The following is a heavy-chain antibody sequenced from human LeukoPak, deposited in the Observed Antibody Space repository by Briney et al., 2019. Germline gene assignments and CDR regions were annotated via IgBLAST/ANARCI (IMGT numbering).Heavy chain of an antibody. CDR1: GFTFRNYW. CDR2: IKQGGSEK. V-gene: IGHV3-7*05. CDR3: AREGQQSYGMDV. D-gene: IGHD6-13*01. J-gene: IGHJ6*02. Sequence: GGSLRLSCAASGFTFRNYWITWVRQAPGKGLEWVANIKQGGSEKHYVDSVKGRFTISRDDATNSLYLQMNSLRIEDTAVYYCAREGQQSYGMDVWGHGTTVTVSS.